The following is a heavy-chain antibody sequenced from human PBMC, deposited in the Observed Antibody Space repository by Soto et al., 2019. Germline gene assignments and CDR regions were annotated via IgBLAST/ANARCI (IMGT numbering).Heavy chain of an antibody. D-gene: IGHD2-15*01. V-gene: IGHV5-51*01. CDR1: GYSFTSYW. CDR2: IYPGDSDT. Sequence: GESLKISCKGSGYSFTSYWIGWVRQMPGKGLGWMGIIYPGDSDTRYSPSFQGQVTISADKSISTAYLQWSSLKASDTAMYYCAVSGYCSGGSCYPYYFDYWGQGTLVTVSS. J-gene: IGHJ4*02. CDR3: AVSGYCSGGSCYPYYFDY.